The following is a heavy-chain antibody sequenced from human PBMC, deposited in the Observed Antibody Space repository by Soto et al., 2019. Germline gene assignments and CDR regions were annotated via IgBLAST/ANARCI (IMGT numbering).Heavy chain of an antibody. V-gene: IGHV3-73*02. Sequence: EVQLVESGGGLVQPGGSLKLSCAASGFTFSGSAMHWVRQASGKGLEWVGRIRSKANSYATAYAASVKGRFTISRDDSKNTAYPQMNSLKTEDTAVYYCTRAWHSSSSNYWGQGTLVTVSS. D-gene: IGHD6-6*01. CDR3: TRAWHSSSSNY. J-gene: IGHJ4*02. CDR1: GFTFSGSA. CDR2: IRSKANSYAT.